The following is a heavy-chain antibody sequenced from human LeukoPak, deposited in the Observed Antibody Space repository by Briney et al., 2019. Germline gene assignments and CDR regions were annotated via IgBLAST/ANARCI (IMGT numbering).Heavy chain of an antibody. CDR1: GYTLTSYY. CDR2: INPSGGST. V-gene: IGHV1-46*01. J-gene: IGHJ4*02. D-gene: IGHD6-19*01. CDR3: ARDSGWWMCDY. Sequence: GASVKVSCKASGYTLTSYYIHWVRQAPGQGLEWMGIINPSGGSTSYAQKFQGRVTMTRDTSTSTVYMELSSLRSEDTAVYYCARDSGWWMCDYWGQGTLVTVSS.